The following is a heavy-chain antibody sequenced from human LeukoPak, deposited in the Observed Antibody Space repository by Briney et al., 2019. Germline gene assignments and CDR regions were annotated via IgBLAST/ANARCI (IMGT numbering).Heavy chain of an antibody. CDR2: FDPEDGET. Sequence: ASVKVSCKVSGYTLTELSMHWVRQAPGKGLEWMGGFDPEDGETIYAQKFQGRVTMTEDTSIDTAYVELSSLRSEDTAVYYCATVGIAVAGTQASGWFDPWGQGTLVTVSS. CDR3: ATVGIAVAGTQASGWFDP. D-gene: IGHD6-19*01. CDR1: GYTLTELS. V-gene: IGHV1-24*01. J-gene: IGHJ5*02.